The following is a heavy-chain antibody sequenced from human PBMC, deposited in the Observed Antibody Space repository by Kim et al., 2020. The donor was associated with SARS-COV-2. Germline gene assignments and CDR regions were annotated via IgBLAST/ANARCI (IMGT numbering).Heavy chain of an antibody. Sequence: GGSLRLSCAASGFTLNDYGMNWVRQAPGKGLEWISVIASRGGNTFYADSVKGRFTISRDVYKNTLFLQMNSLRADDTAFYYCAKVVALDDVWPRYFDYWGQGSQVTVSS. CDR3: AKVVALDDVWPRYFDY. CDR2: IASRGGNT. J-gene: IGHJ4*02. D-gene: IGHD2-15*01. V-gene: IGHV3-23*01. CDR1: GFTLNDYG.